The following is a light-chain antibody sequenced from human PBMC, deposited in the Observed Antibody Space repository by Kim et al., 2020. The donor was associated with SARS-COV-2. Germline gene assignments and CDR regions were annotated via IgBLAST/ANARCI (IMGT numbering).Light chain of an antibody. Sequence: QSALTQPPSASGSPGQSVAISCTGTSSDIGAYNYVSWYQHHPGKAPKVIIHEVSKRPSGVPDRFSGSKSGSTASLTVSALQAEDEAYYYCGSYAGSLHWVFGGGTQLSVL. CDR1: SSDIGAYNY. CDR3: GSYAGSLHWV. CDR2: EVS. V-gene: IGLV2-8*01. J-gene: IGLJ3*02.